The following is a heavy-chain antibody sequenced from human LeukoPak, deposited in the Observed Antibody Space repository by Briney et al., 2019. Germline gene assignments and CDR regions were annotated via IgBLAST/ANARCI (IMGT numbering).Heavy chain of an antibody. J-gene: IGHJ4*02. CDR1: GFTFSDYY. Sequence: PGGSLRLSCAASGFTFSDYYMSWIRQAPGKGLEWVSYISSSGSTIYYADSVKGRFTISRDNAKNSLYLQMNSLRAEDTAVHYCAGPLYHYGDYVPLEYWGQGTLVTVSS. CDR3: AGPLYHYGDYVPLEY. CDR2: ISSSGSTI. V-gene: IGHV3-11*04. D-gene: IGHD4-17*01.